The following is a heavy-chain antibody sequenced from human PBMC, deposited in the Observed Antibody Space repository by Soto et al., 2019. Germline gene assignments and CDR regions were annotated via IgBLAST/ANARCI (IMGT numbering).Heavy chain of an antibody. J-gene: IGHJ6*02. Sequence: GGSLRLSCAASGFTFSSYGMHWVRQAPGKGLEWVAVIWYDGSNKYYADSVKGRFTISRDNSKNTLYLQMNSLRAEDTAVYYCARDGLVPAAHMGGLHYGMDVWGQGTKVTVSS. D-gene: IGHD2-2*01. CDR2: IWYDGSNK. CDR3: ARDGLVPAAHMGGLHYGMDV. V-gene: IGHV3-33*01. CDR1: GFTFSSYG.